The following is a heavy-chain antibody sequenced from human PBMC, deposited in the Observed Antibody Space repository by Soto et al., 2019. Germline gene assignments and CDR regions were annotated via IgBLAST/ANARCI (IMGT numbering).Heavy chain of an antibody. CDR1: GFTFSSYA. V-gene: IGHV3-23*01. D-gene: IGHD3-10*01. CDR2: ISGSGGST. Sequence: PGGSLRLSCAASGFTFSSYAMSWVRQAPGKGLEWVSAISGSGGSTYYADSVKGRFTISRDNSKNTLYLQMNSLRAEDTAVYYCAKDRLGQGITMVRGVIIPSLLMDVWGQGTTVTVSS. CDR3: AKDRLGQGITMVRGVIIPSLLMDV. J-gene: IGHJ6*02.